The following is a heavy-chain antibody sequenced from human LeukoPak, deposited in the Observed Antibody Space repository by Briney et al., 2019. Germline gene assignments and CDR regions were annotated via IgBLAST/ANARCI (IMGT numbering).Heavy chain of an antibody. CDR3: ARGFGELTE. D-gene: IGHD3-10*01. Sequence: SETLSLTCTVSGGSISSYYWSWIRQPPGKGLEWIGYIYYSGSTNYNPSLKSRVTISVDTSKNQFSLKLTSVTAADTAVYYCARGFGELTEWGQGVLVAVSS. CDR2: IYYSGST. J-gene: IGHJ4*02. V-gene: IGHV4-59*12. CDR1: GGSISSYY.